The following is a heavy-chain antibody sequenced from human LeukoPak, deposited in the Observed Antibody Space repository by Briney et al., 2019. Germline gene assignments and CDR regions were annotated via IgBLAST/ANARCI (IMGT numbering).Heavy chain of an antibody. CDR3: TGLHFAAAEEFDP. J-gene: IGHJ5*02. CDR1: GGSISSGTYY. CDR2: IYYSGST. V-gene: IGHV4-39*07. Sequence: PSETLSLTCTVSGGSISSGTYYWGWVRQPPGKGLEWIGSIYYSGSTSYNPSLKSRITISVDTSKNQFSLNLSSVTAADTAVYYCTGLHFAAAEEFDPWGQGTLVTVSS. D-gene: IGHD6-13*01.